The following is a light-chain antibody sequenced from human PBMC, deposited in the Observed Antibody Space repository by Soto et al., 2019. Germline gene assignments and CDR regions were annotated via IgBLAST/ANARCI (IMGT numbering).Light chain of an antibody. CDR2: FGS. Sequence: DIVMTQSPLSLPVTPGEPASISCRSSQSLLHSNGYNYLDWYLQKPVQSPQLLIYFGSNRDSGVTDMFSGSRSGTHFTLKISRVEAEEFWVYYCMQALQTPYTFGQGTKLEIK. V-gene: IGKV2-28*01. J-gene: IGKJ2*01. CDR1: QSLLHSNGYNY. CDR3: MQALQTPYT.